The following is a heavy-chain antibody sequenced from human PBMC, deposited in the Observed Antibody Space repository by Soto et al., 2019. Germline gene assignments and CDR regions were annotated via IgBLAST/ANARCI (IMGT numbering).Heavy chain of an antibody. CDR1: GYTFTSYA. D-gene: IGHD3-16*01. CDR3: ARVGDYDYVWGSFYYYYGMDV. J-gene: IGHJ6*02. Sequence: QVQLVQSGAEVKKPVASVKVSCKASGYTFTSYAMHWVRQAPGQRLEWMGWINAGNGNTKYSQKFQGRVTITRDTSACTAYMELSSLRSEDTAVYYCARVGDYDYVWGSFYYYYGMDVWGQGTTVTVSS. V-gene: IGHV1-3*01. CDR2: INAGNGNT.